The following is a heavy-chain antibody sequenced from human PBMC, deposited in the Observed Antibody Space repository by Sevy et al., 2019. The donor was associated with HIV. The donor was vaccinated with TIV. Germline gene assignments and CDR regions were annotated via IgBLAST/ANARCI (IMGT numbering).Heavy chain of an antibody. J-gene: IGHJ4*02. CDR1: GLTFSIYW. CDR2: ISQDGTEE. Sequence: GGSLRLSCAASGLTFSIYWVTWVRQAPGKGLEWVASISQDGTEEYYVDSVMGRFTMSRDNAKDSVYLQMSSLRAEDTAIYSCVRGHLWLENWGQGTLVTVSS. D-gene: IGHD3-3*02. CDR3: VRGHLWLEN. V-gene: IGHV3-7*01.